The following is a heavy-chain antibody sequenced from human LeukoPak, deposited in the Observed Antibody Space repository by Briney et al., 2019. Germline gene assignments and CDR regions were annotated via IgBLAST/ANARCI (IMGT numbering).Heavy chain of an antibody. V-gene: IGHV3-23*01. D-gene: IGHD6-19*01. J-gene: IGHJ5*02. CDR1: GFTFSSYA. Sequence: GGSLRLSCAASGFTFSSYAMSWVRQAPGKGLEWVSGMSSTGGSTYYADSVKGRFTISRDNSKNTLYLHMNSLTAEDTAVYYCARGYSSLDPWGQGTLVTVSS. CDR2: MSSTGGST. CDR3: ARGYSSLDP.